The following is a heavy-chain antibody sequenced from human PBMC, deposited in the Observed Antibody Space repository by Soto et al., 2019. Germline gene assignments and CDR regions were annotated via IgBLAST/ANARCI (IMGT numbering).Heavy chain of an antibody. Sequence: SVKVSCKASGYTFTGYYMHWVRQAPGQGLEWMGGIIPIFGTANYAQKFQGRVTITADESTSTAYMELSSLRSEDTAVYYCARVGGRTYYYDSSGYYYFDYWGQGTLVTVSS. J-gene: IGHJ4*02. CDR3: ARVGGRTYYYDSSGYYYFDY. D-gene: IGHD3-22*01. CDR1: GYTFTGYY. V-gene: IGHV1-69*13. CDR2: IIPIFGTA.